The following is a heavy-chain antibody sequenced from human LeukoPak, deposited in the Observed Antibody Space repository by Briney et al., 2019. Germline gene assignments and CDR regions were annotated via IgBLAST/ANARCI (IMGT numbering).Heavy chain of an antibody. CDR2: ISSRSTYI. Sequence: GGSLRLSCAASRFTFSTYSTNWVRQAPGKGLEWVSSISSRSTYIYYADSVKGRFTISRDNAKNSLYLQMNNLRAEDTALYYRARAYGKWNDVYFYAFDLWGQGTTVTVSS. V-gene: IGHV3-21*04. J-gene: IGHJ3*01. CDR1: RFTFSTYS. D-gene: IGHD1-20*01. CDR3: ARAYGKWNDVYFYAFDL.